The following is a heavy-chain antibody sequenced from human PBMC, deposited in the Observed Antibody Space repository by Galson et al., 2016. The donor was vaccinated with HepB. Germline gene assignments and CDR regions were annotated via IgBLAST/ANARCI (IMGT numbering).Heavy chain of an antibody. CDR2: IAPSDSYT. D-gene: IGHD6-13*01. Sequence: QSGAEVKKPGESLRISCKGSGYSFTTYWISWVRQMPGRGLEWVGRIAPSDSYTHYCPSFHGHVTISVNKSISTSFLQGSSLKASDAAIYFCARHGEGRGGRAAAAGTDYWGQGTLVTVSS. V-gene: IGHV5-10-1*01. CDR1: GYSFTTYW. CDR3: ARHGEGRGGRAAAAGTDY. J-gene: IGHJ4*02.